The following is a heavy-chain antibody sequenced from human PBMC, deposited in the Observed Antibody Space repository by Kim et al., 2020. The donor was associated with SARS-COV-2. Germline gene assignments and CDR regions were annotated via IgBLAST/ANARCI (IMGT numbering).Heavy chain of an antibody. CDR3: ARVEREDRRSGRYYGMDV. CDR2: IIPIFGTA. J-gene: IGHJ6*02. Sequence: SVKVSCKASGGTFSSYAISWVRQAPGQGLEWMGGIIPIFGTANYAQKFQGRVTITADESTSTAYMELSSLRSEDTAVYYCARVEREDRRSGRYYGMDVWGQGTTVTVSS. D-gene: IGHD3-3*01. V-gene: IGHV1-69*13. CDR1: GGTFSSYA.